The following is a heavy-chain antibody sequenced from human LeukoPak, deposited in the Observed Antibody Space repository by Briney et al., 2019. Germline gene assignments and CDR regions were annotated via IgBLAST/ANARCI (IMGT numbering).Heavy chain of an antibody. Sequence: ASVKVSCKASGYTFTSYYIHWVRQAPGQGLEWMGIINPSGGSTSYAQKFQGRVTMTRDTSTSTVYMELSSLRSENTAVYYCARAGYSYGYFHWGQGTLVTVSS. CDR1: GYTFTSYY. CDR3: ARAGYSYGYFH. CDR2: INPSGGST. V-gene: IGHV1-46*03. J-gene: IGHJ4*02. D-gene: IGHD5-18*01.